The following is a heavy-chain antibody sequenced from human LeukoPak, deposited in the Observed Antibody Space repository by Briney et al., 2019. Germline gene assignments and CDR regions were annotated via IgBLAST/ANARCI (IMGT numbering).Heavy chain of an antibody. V-gene: IGHV3-33*01. J-gene: IGHJ4*02. CDR1: GXIFSSFG. D-gene: IGHD6-19*01. CDR3: ARGYSSPWDRYFDY. CDR2: XWHDGSYK. Sequence: PGGSXXLSXAASGXIFSSFGMHWGRXXPGXXXXXXAVXWHDGSYKYYLDSVKGRFTISRDNAKNTLYLQMNNLRVEDTAVYYCARGYSSPWDRYFDYWGQGTLVTVSS.